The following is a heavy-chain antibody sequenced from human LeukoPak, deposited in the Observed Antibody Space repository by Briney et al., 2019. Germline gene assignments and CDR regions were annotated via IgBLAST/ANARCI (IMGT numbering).Heavy chain of an antibody. V-gene: IGHV3-23*01. CDR2: ISASTTST. Sequence: GGSLRLSCAGTGFTFSSDAMGWVRQAPGKGLERVSGISASTTSTHYADSVKGRFTISRDNSKNILYLQMNGLTAEDTAIYYCVRSMSGRNDLWGQGTLVSVSA. CDR1: GFTFSSDA. J-gene: IGHJ5*02. D-gene: IGHD3-3*01. CDR3: VRSMSGRNDL.